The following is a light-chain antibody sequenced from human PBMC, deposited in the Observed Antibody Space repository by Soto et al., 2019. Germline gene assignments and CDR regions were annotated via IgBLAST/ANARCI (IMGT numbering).Light chain of an antibody. CDR1: QSISSSY. Sequence: EIVLTQSPGTLSLSPGERVTLSCRTSQSISSSYLAWYQQKPGQAPRLLIYGTFSRATGIPDRFSGSGSGTDFTLTISRLKPEDFAVYFCQQYGSLPYTFGQGTKLEI. V-gene: IGKV3-20*01. J-gene: IGKJ2*01. CDR3: QQYGSLPYT. CDR2: GTF.